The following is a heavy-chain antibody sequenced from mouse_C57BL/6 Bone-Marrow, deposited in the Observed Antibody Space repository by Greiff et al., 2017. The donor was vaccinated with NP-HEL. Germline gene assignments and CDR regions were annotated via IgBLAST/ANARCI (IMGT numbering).Heavy chain of an antibody. Sequence: VQLKQSGPVLVKPGASVKMSCKASGYTFTDYYMNWVKQSPGQSLEWIGVINPYNGGTSYNQKFKGKATVTVDKSSSTAYMELNSLTSEDSAVYYCSRGFSMDFWGQGTSVTVSA. CDR1: GYTFTDYY. J-gene: IGHJ4*01. CDR2: INPYNGGT. V-gene: IGHV1-19*01. CDR3: SRGFSMDF.